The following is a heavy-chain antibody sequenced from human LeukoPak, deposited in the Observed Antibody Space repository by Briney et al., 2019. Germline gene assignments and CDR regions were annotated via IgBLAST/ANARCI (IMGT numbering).Heavy chain of an antibody. CDR2: ISAYNGNT. J-gene: IGHJ6*03. CDR3: AKDGDFYGYYYYMDV. D-gene: IGHD2-21*02. Sequence: ASVRVSCKTSGYTFTNYDIYWVRQAPGQGLEWMGWISAYNGNTNYAQKLQGRVTMTTDTSTSTAYMELRSLRSDDTAVYYCAKDGDFYGYYYYMDVWGKGTTVTVSS. CDR1: GYTFTNYD. V-gene: IGHV1-18*01.